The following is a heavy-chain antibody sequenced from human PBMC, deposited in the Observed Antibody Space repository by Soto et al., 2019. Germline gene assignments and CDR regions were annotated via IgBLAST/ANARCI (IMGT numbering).Heavy chain of an antibody. CDR3: ARALVSYCGGDCYSGYFDY. CDR1: GGTFSSYA. V-gene: IGHV1-69*13. Sequence: ASVKVSCKASGGTFSSYAISWVRQAPGQGLEWMGGIIPIFGTANYAQKFQGRVTITADESTSTAYMELSSLRSEDTAVYYCARALVSYCGGDCYSGYFDYWGQGTLVTVSS. D-gene: IGHD2-21*01. J-gene: IGHJ4*02. CDR2: IIPIFGTA.